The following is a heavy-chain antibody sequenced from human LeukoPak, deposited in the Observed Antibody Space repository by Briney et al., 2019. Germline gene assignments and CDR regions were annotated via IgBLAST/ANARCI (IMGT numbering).Heavy chain of an antibody. CDR1: GFSFSRYS. CDR2: ISSSSSYI. D-gene: IGHD6-13*01. CDR3: ARDSRDAFDI. V-gene: IGHV3-21*01. Sequence: GGSLRLSCAASGFSFSRYSMNWVRQAPGKGLEWVSSISSSSSYIYTADSVKGRFTISRDNAKKSLYLQMNSLRAEDTAVYYCARDSRDAFDICGQGTMVTVS. J-gene: IGHJ3*02.